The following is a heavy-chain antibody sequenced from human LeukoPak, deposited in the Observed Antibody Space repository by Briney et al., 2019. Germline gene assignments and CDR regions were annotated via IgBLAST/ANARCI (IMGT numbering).Heavy chain of an antibody. D-gene: IGHD6-19*01. J-gene: IGHJ4*02. CDR1: GYTFTRYG. Sequence: ASVRVFYEASGYTFTRYGITWVRQAPGQGLEWMGWIRGSNGDTNYAQKLQGRVTMTTDTSTSTAYMELRGLRSDDTAVYYCARAPTTYNNAWGGYWGQGTLVAVSP. CDR3: ARAPTTYNNAWGGY. CDR2: IRGSNGDT. V-gene: IGHV1-18*01.